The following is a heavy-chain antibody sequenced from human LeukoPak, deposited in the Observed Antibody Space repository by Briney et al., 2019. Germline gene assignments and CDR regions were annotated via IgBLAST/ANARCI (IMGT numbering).Heavy chain of an antibody. J-gene: IGHJ4*02. CDR1: GFTFSDFA. V-gene: IGHV3-23*01. D-gene: IGHD4-17*01. CDR3: AKGHSDYGTGFDL. Sequence: GGSLRLSCAASGFTFSDFAMSWVRQAPGKGLECVSVISSSGGSTYSADAVEARFTISRDNSRNTLYLQMSSLRADDTAVYYCAKGHSDYGTGFDLWGQGTPVTVSS. CDR2: ISSSGGST.